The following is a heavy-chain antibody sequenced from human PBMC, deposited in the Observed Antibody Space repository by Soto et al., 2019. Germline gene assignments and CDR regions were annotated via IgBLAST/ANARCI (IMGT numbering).Heavy chain of an antibody. CDR1: GYTFTSYD. Sequence: ASVKVSFKASGYTFTSYDINWVRQATGQGLEWMGWMNPNSGNTGYAQKFQGRVTMTRNTSISTAYMELSSLRSEDTAVYYCARGLLQPHQGVYYYYYGMDVWGQGTTVTVSS. D-gene: IGHD2-15*01. CDR2: MNPNSGNT. J-gene: IGHJ6*02. CDR3: ARGLLQPHQGVYYYYYGMDV. V-gene: IGHV1-8*01.